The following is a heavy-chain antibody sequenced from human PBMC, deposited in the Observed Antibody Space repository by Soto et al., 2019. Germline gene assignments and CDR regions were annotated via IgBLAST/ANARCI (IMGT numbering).Heavy chain of an antibody. D-gene: IGHD3-16*01. Sequence: GSLRLSCTASGFTFGDYAMSWVRQAPGKGLEWVGFIRSKAYGGTTEYAASVKGRFTISRDDSKSIAYLQMNSLKTEDTAVYYCTRDPRLLGQYYFDYWGQGTLVTVSS. CDR1: GFTFGDYA. V-gene: IGHV3-49*04. J-gene: IGHJ4*02. CDR2: IRSKAYGGTT. CDR3: TRDPRLLGQYYFDY.